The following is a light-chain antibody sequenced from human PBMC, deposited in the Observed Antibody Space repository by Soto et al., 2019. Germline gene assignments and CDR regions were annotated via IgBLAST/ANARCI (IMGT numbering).Light chain of an antibody. CDR1: QSVPSSD. V-gene: IGKV3-20*01. Sequence: EIVLTQSPATLSLSPGERATLSCRASQSVPSSDLAWYQQKPGQAPRLLIYGASSRANGIPDRFSGSGSWTDFTLTINRLEPEDFAVYYCQQYNNWPPWTFGQGTKVEIK. CDR2: GAS. CDR3: QQYNNWPPWT. J-gene: IGKJ1*01.